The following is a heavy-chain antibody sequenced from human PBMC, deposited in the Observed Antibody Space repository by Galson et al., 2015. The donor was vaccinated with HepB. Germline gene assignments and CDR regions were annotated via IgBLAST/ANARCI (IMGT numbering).Heavy chain of an antibody. CDR2: ISAYNGNT. J-gene: IGHJ5*02. CDR1: GYTFTSYG. CDR3: ARDLAMIAHAPHWFDP. D-gene: IGHD3-22*01. V-gene: IGHV1-18*01. Sequence: SVKVSCKASGYTFTSYGISWVRQAPGQGLEWMGWISAYNGNTNYAQKLQGRVTMTTDTSTSTAYMELRSLRSDDTAVYYCARDLAMIAHAPHWFDPWGQGTLVTVSS.